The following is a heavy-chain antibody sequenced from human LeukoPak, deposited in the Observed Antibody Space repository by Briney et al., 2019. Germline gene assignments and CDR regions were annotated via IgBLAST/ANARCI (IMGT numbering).Heavy chain of an antibody. CDR2: ISYDGSNK. Sequence: GGPLGLSCAASGFTFSSYAIHWGRQAPGKVLVLWAVISYDGSNKYYADSVKGRFTISRVDSKYTLYLQMNSLRAEDTALYYSAKEHPYPLFGVVRNFDYWGQGTLVTVSS. D-gene: IGHD3-3*01. CDR3: AKEHPYPLFGVVRNFDY. J-gene: IGHJ4*02. V-gene: IGHV3-30-3*01. CDR1: GFTFSSYA.